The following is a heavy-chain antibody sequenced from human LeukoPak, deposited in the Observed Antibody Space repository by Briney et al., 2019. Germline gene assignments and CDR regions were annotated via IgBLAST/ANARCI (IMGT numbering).Heavy chain of an antibody. D-gene: IGHD3-16*01. CDR1: GFTLSNYV. CDR3: AKPWFGDLSRGQAKFDY. CDR2: ISDSGGHT. V-gene: IGHV3-23*01. J-gene: IGHJ4*02. Sequence: PGGSLRLSCAASGFTLSNYVINWVRQAPGKGLEWVSTISDSGGHTYYADSVKGRFTISRDNSNKMIFLQMDSLRVEDTAVYYCAKPWFGDLSRGQAKFDYWGQGTLVTVS.